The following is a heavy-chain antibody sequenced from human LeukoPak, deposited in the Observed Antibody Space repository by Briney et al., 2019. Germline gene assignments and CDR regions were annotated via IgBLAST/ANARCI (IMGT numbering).Heavy chain of an antibody. CDR2: MPYDGSDK. D-gene: IGHD6-19*01. V-gene: IGHV3-30*02. CDR3: AKGDHAVDGSDLDY. J-gene: IGHJ4*02. Sequence: GGSLRLSCATTGFIFNNYGMHWVRQAPGKGLEWVALMPYDGSDKYYADAVKGRFTISRDNSKNTFYLQMNSLRADDTAVYYCAKGDHAVDGSDLDYWGQGTLVTVSS. CDR1: GFIFNNYG.